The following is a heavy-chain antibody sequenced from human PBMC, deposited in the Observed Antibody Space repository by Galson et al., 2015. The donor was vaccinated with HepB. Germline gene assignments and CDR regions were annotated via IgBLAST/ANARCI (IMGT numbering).Heavy chain of an antibody. CDR2: ISGSGGRT. Sequence: SLRLSCAASGFIFSSYAMNWVRQAPGKGLEWVSGISGSGGRTYDADSVKGRFTISRDNSKNTLFVQMNSLRVEDTAVYYCAKEPVHGDYDSWSGYYFDSWGQGTLVIVSS. D-gene: IGHD3-3*01. J-gene: IGHJ4*02. V-gene: IGHV3-23*01. CDR3: AKEPVHGDYDSWSGYYFDS. CDR1: GFIFSSYA.